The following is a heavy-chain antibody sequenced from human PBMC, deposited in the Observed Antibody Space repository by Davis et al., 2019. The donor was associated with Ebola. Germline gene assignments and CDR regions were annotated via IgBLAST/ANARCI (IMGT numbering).Heavy chain of an antibody. J-gene: IGHJ4*02. D-gene: IGHD5-18*01. CDR3: ARCEENPDTTMVSCFDY. CDR2: INTDTGNP. Sequence: SCVASLYTLTNSAISWVRQAPGQGLEWMGWINTDTGNPTYAQGFTGRFVFSLDTSVSTAYLQISSLKAEDTAVYYCARCEENPDTTMVSCFDYWGQGTLVTVSS. CDR1: LYTLTNSA. V-gene: IGHV7-4-1*02.